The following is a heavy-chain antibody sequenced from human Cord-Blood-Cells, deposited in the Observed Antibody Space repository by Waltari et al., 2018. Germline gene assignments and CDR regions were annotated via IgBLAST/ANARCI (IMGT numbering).Heavy chain of an antibody. CDR2: INPNSGGT. CDR1: GYTFTGYY. J-gene: IGHJ3*02. V-gene: IGHV1-2*04. CDR3: AQKGPYSEDAFDI. Sequence: QVQLVQSGAEVKKPGASVKVSCKASGYTFTGYYMHWVRQAPGQGLEWMGWINPNSGGTNDAQKFQGWVTMTRDTSISTAYMELSRLRSDDTAVYYCAQKGPYSEDAFDIWGQGTMVTVSS. D-gene: IGHD2-15*01.